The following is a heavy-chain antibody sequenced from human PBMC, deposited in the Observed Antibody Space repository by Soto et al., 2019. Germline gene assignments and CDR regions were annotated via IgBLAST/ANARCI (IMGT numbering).Heavy chain of an antibody. D-gene: IGHD6-6*01. J-gene: IGHJ4*02. CDR3: ARERAPLIAARPLDY. Sequence: QSQTLSLTCAISGDSVSSNSAAWNWIRQSPSRGLEWLGRTYYRSKWYNDYAVSVKSRITINPDTSKNQFSLQLNSVTPEDTAVYYCARERAPLIAARPLDYWGQGTLVTVSS. CDR2: TYYRSKWYN. CDR1: GDSVSSNSAA. V-gene: IGHV6-1*01.